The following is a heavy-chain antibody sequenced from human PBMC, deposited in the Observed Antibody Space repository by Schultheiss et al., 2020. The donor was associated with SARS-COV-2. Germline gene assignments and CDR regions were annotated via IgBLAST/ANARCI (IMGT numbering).Heavy chain of an antibody. CDR2: IYYSGST. J-gene: IGHJ6*02. V-gene: IGHV4-39*01. Sequence: SQTLSLTCTVSGGSISSSSYYWGWIRQPPGKGLEWIGSIYYSGSTYYNPSLKSRVTISVDTSKNQFSLKLSSVTAADTAVYYCATLAYCGGDCSPYYYGMDVWGQGTTVTVSS. CDR3: ATLAYCGGDCSPYYYGMDV. CDR1: GGSISSSSYY. D-gene: IGHD2-21*02.